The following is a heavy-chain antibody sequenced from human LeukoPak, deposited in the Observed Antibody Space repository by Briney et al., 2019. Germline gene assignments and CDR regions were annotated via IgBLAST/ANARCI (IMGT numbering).Heavy chain of an antibody. CDR2: IYYSGST. CDR3: ARGAFGVVINAFDI. J-gene: IGHJ3*02. CDR1: GGSISSYY. Sequence: SETLSLTCTVSGGSISSYYWSWIRQPPGKGLEWIGYIYYSGSTNYNPSLKSRVTISVDTSKNQFSLKLSSVTAADTAVYYCARGAFGVVINAFDIWGQGTMVTVSS. D-gene: IGHD3-3*01. V-gene: IGHV4-59*12.